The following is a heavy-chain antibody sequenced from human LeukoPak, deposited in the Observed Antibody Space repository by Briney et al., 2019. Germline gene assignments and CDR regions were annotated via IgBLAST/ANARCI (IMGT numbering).Heavy chain of an antibody. CDR2: IIPIFGTA. CDR1: GGTFSSYA. D-gene: IGHD5-24*01. Sequence: SVKVSCRASGGTFSSYAISWVRQAPGQGLEWMGGIIPIFGTANYAQKFQGRVTITTDESTSTAYMELSSLRSEDTAVYYCASGRDGYNWDYFDYWGQGTLVTVSS. V-gene: IGHV1-69*05. J-gene: IGHJ4*02. CDR3: ASGRDGYNWDYFDY.